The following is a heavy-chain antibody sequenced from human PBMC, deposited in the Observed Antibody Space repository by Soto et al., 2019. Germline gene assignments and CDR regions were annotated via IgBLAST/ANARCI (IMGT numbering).Heavy chain of an antibody. CDR2: INPSGDST. CDR1: GYRFTSYY. Sequence: ASVKVSCTASGYRFTSYYMHWVRQAPGQGLEWMGIINPSGDSTSYAQKFQGRVTMTRDTSTSTVYMELSSLRSEDTAVHYCARSYYDYVWGSYRSAHFDYWGQGTLVTVSS. V-gene: IGHV1-46*01. J-gene: IGHJ4*02. D-gene: IGHD3-16*02. CDR3: ARSYYDYVWGSYRSAHFDY.